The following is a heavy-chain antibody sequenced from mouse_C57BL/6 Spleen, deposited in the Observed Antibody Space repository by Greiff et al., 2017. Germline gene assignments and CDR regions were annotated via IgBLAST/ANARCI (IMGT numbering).Heavy chain of an antibody. Sequence: VQLQQPGAELVMPGASVKLSCKASGYTFTSYWMHWVKQRPGQGLEWIGEIDPSDSYTNYNQKFKGKSTLTVDKSSSTAYMQLSSLTSEDSAVYYCARSTYSNYGVWGTGTTVTVSS. CDR3: ARSTYSNYGV. CDR2: IDPSDSYT. V-gene: IGHV1-69*01. CDR1: GYTFTSYW. J-gene: IGHJ1*03. D-gene: IGHD2-5*01.